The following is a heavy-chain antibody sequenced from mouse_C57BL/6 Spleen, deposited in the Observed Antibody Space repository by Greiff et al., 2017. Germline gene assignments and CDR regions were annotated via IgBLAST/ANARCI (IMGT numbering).Heavy chain of an antibody. V-gene: IGHV1-9*01. D-gene: IGHD1-1*01. CDR1: GYTFSGYW. CDR2: ILPGSGST. CDR3: ATGYGSSYRYFDY. Sequence: QVQLQQSGAELMKPGASVKLSCKATGYTFSGYWIARVKQRPGHGLEWIGEILPGSGSTNYNEKFKGKATFTADTSSNTAYMKLSSLTTEDSAIYYCATGYGSSYRYFDYWGQGTTLTVSS. J-gene: IGHJ2*01.